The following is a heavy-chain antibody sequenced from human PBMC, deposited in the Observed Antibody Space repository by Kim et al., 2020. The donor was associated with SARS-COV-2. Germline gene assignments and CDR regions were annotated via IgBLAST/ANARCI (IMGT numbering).Heavy chain of an antibody. D-gene: IGHD3-3*01. CDR3: AKNPGLYDFWSGYHSSSWYFDL. Sequence: GGSLRLSCAASGFTFSSYAMSWVRQAPGKGLEWVSAISGSGGSTYYADSVKGRFTISRDNSKNTLYLQMNSLRAEDTAVYYCAKNPGLYDFWSGYHSSSWYFDLWGRGTLVTVSS. CDR1: GFTFSSYA. V-gene: IGHV3-23*01. CDR2: ISGSGGST. J-gene: IGHJ2*01.